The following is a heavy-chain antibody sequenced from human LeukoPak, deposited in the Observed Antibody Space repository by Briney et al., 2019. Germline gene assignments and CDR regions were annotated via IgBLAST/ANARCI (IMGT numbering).Heavy chain of an antibody. V-gene: IGHV3-30*04. CDR3: AKDKGGYYDGYFDY. J-gene: IGHJ4*02. D-gene: IGHD3-22*01. CDR1: GFTFSNYA. Sequence: GGSLRLSCAASGFTFSNYALHWVRQAPGKGLEWVAVISYDGSNKFYADSVRGRFTISRDNSKNTLYLQMNSLRAEDTAVYYCAKDKGGYYDGYFDYWGQGTLVTVSS. CDR2: ISYDGSNK.